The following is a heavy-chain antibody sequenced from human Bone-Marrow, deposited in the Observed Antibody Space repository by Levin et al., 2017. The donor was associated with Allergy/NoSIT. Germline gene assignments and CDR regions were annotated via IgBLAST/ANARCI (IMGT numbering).Heavy chain of an antibody. Sequence: GGSLRLSCAASGFTFSSYWMHWVRQAPGKGLVWVSRIKSDGSSTNYADSVKGRFTISRDNAKNTLYLQMNSLRAEDTAVYYCARGYFDTSAYTYGGWGQGTLVTVSS. V-gene: IGHV3-74*01. CDR2: IKSDGSST. D-gene: IGHD3-22*01. CDR3: ARGYFDTSAYTYGG. J-gene: IGHJ4*02. CDR1: GFTFSSYW.